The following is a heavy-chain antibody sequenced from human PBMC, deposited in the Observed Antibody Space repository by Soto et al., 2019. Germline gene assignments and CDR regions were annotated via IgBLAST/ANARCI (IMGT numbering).Heavy chain of an antibody. D-gene: IGHD2-15*01. J-gene: IGHJ6*02. Sequence: QVQVVESGGGVVQPGRSLRLSCAASGFTFSSYAMHWVRQAPGKGLEWVAVISYDGGNKYYADSVRGRFTISRDNSKKTLYLQMNSLRPEDTAVYYCARGAICSSGSCYYYGLDVWGQGTTVTVSS. CDR2: ISYDGGNK. CDR3: ARGAICSSGSCYYYGLDV. CDR1: GFTFSSYA. V-gene: IGHV3-30-3*01.